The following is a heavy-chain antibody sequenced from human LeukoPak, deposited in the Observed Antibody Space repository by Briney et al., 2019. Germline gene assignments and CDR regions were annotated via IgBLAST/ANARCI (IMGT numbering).Heavy chain of an antibody. D-gene: IGHD3-22*01. Sequence: PSETLSLTCTVSGGSISSHYWSWMRQPPGKGLERIGYIYYTGTTRYNPSLQSRVTISVDTPGNEFSLKLTSVTAADTAVHYCARLLHNDDRGDPDTFDIWGQGTVVTVSS. CDR1: GGSISSHY. V-gene: IGHV4-59*11. J-gene: IGHJ3*02. CDR3: ARLLHNDDRGDPDTFDI. CDR2: IYYTGTT.